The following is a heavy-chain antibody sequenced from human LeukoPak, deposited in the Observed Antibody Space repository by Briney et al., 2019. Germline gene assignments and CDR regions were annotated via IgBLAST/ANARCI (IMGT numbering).Heavy chain of an antibody. Sequence: PGGPLRLSCAASGFTFTSYAMSWVRQAPGKGLEWVSLIIGSGGNTYYADSVKGRFTISRDNSKNTLYLQMSSLRAEDTALYYCAKDSASGGWYYFDYWGQGALVTVSS. J-gene: IGHJ4*02. V-gene: IGHV3-23*01. CDR2: IIGSGGNT. CDR1: GFTFTSYA. CDR3: AKDSASGGWYYFDY. D-gene: IGHD6-19*01.